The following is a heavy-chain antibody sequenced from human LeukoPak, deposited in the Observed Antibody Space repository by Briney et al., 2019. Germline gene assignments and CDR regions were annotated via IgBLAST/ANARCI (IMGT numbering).Heavy chain of an antibody. V-gene: IGHV1-8*02. D-gene: IGHD3-10*01. CDR3: ARGITMVRGVQSYYYYGMDV. CDR2: MNPNSGNT. Sequence: ASVKVSCKASGYTFTSYGISWVRQATGQGLEWMGWMNPNSGNTGYAQKFQGRVTMTRNTSISTAYMELSSLRSEDTAVYYCARGITMVRGVQSYYYYGMDVWGQGATVTVSS. J-gene: IGHJ6*02. CDR1: GYTFTSYG.